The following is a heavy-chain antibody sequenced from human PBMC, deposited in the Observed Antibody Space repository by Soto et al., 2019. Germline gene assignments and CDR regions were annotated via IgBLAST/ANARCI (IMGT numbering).Heavy chain of an antibody. V-gene: IGHV1-69*12. J-gene: IGHJ4*02. CDR2: IIPMFGTA. CDR1: GGTFSTYA. D-gene: IGHD5-18*01. CDR3: ASGIQLWLRRINNGYSG. Sequence: QVQLVQSGAEVKKPESSVKVSCKAPGGTFSTYAISWVRQAPGQGLEWMGGIIPMFGTANYAQRFQDRVTLTADEATNTVCMELSRLRSEDTAVYFCASGIQLWLRRINNGYSGWGQGTLVTVSS.